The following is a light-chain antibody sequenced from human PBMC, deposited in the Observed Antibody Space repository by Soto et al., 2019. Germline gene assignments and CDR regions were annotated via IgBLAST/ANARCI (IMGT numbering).Light chain of an antibody. CDR2: HAS. CDR3: QQSYSTPIT. J-gene: IGKJ5*01. CDR1: RSISTY. Sequence: DIQMTQSPSSLSASVGDRVTITCRASRSISTYLNWFQQRPGKAPKVLIYHASSLQSGVPSRFSGSGSGTDFTLTISSLQPEDFATYYCQQSYSTPITFVQGTRLEIK. V-gene: IGKV1-39*01.